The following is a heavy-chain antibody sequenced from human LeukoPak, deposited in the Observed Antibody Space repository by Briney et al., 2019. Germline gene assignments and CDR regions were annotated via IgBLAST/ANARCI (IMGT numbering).Heavy chain of an antibody. Sequence: GASVKVSCKVSGYTLTELSMHWVRQAPGKGLEWMGGFDPEDGETIYAQKFQGRVTMTEDTSTDTAYMELSSLRSEDTAVYYCATWSDSSGWPMFDYWGQGTLSPSPQ. D-gene: IGHD6-19*01. J-gene: IGHJ4*02. V-gene: IGHV1-24*01. CDR2: FDPEDGET. CDR3: ATWSDSSGWPMFDY. CDR1: GYTLTELS.